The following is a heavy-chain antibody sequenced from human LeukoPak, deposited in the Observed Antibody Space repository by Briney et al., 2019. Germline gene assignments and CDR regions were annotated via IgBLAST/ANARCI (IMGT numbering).Heavy chain of an antibody. CDR1: GGSFSGYY. CDR2: INHSGST. Sequence: PSETLSLTCAVYGGSFSGYYWSWIRQPPGKGLEWIGEINHSGSTNYNPSLKSRVTISVDTSKNQFSLKLSSVTAADTAVYCCAREGSIVGATPYFQHWGQGTLVTVSS. D-gene: IGHD1-26*01. V-gene: IGHV4-34*01. J-gene: IGHJ1*01. CDR3: AREGSIVGATPYFQH.